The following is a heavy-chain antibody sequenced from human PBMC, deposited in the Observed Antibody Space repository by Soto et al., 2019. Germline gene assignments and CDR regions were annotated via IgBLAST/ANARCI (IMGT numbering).Heavy chain of an antibody. J-gene: IGHJ4*02. CDR3: ARGSSPNSSGWYDY. D-gene: IGHD6-19*01. V-gene: IGHV4-34*01. CDR2: INHSGST. CDR1: GGSFSGYY. Sequence: SETLSLTCAVYGGSFSGYYWSWIRQPPGKGLEWIGEINHSGSTNYNPSLKSRVTISVDTSKNQFSLKLSSVTAADTAVYYCARGSSPNSSGWYDYWGQGTLVTVSS.